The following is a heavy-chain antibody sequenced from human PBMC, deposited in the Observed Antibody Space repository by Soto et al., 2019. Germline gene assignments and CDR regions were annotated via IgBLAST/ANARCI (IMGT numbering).Heavy chain of an antibody. Sequence: PSETLSLTCAVYGGSFSGYYWSWIRQPPGKGLEWIGEINHSGTTNYNPSLKSRVTISVGTSKNQFSLKLSSVTAADTAVYYCARVGVRDGDYGVSRFDPWGQGTLVTVSS. D-gene: IGHD4-17*01. V-gene: IGHV4-34*01. CDR3: ARVGVRDGDYGVSRFDP. CDR2: INHSGTT. J-gene: IGHJ5*02. CDR1: GGSFSGYY.